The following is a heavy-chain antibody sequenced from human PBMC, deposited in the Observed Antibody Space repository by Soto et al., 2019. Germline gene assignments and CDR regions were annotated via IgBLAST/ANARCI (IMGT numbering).Heavy chain of an antibody. V-gene: IGHV1-2*02. J-gene: IGHJ5*02. CDR1: GYTFTGYY. Sequence: GASVKVSCKASGYTFTGYYMHWVRQAPGQGLEWMGWINPNSGGTNYAQKLQGRVTMTRDTSISTAYMELSRLRSDDTAVYYCARVIIYGDYGLTDWFDPWGQGTLVTVSS. CDR3: ARVIIYGDYGLTDWFDP. CDR2: INPNSGGT. D-gene: IGHD4-17*01.